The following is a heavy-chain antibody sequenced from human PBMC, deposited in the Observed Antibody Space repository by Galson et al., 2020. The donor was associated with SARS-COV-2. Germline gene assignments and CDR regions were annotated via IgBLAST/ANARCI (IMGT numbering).Heavy chain of an antibody. CDR2: IIPILGIE. Sequence: SVKVSCKASGGTFSSYAISWVRQAPGQGLEWMGGIIPILGIENYAQKFQGRVTITADKSTSTAYMELSSLRSEDTAVYYCASRYYYDSSGYYSAYYYYGMDVWGQGTTVTVSS. V-gene: IGHV1-69*10. CDR3: ASRYYYDSSGYYSAYYYYGMDV. D-gene: IGHD3-22*01. J-gene: IGHJ6*02. CDR1: GGTFSSYA.